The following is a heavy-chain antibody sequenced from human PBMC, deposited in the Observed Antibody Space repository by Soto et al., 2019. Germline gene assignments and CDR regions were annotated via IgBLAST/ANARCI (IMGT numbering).Heavy chain of an antibody. D-gene: IGHD1-26*01. Sequence: SETLSLSCAVSGDSIGSGGYSWGWIRQPPGKGLEWIGHIYHSGSTYYNPSLKSRVTFSVDRSTNHFSLKLTSVTAADTAVYYCARGQWEVPNGMHVSGQTTTLTLS. CDR1: GDSIGSGGYS. V-gene: IGHV4-30-2*01. CDR3: ARGQWEVPNGMHV. J-gene: IGHJ6*02. CDR2: IYHSGST.